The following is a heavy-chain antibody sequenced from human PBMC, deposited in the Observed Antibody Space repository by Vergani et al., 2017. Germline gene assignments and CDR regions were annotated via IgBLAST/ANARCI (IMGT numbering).Heavy chain of an antibody. CDR3: ARETRDTPSSLDY. Sequence: EVQLLESGGGLVQPGGSLRLTCAASEFTFSNYAMNWVRQAPGKGLEWVSGISGSGVSAYYTDSVKGRFTISRDNSKNTLYLQMNSLRGDDTAVYYCARETRDTPSSLDYLGQGTLVTVSS. CDR1: EFTFSNYA. CDR2: ISGSGVSA. V-gene: IGHV3-23*01. D-gene: IGHD5-24*01. J-gene: IGHJ4*02.